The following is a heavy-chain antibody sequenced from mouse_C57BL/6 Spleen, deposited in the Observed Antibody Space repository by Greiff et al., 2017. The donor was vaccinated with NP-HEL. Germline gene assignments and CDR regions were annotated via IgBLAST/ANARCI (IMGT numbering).Heavy chain of an antibody. D-gene: IGHD1-1*01. CDR2: IHPNSGST. Sequence: QVQLQQPGAELVKPGASVKLSCKASGYTFTSYWMHWVKQRPGQGLEWIGMIHPNSGSTNYNEKFKSKATLTVDKSSSTAYMQLSSLTSEDSAVYYCARPDYGSSYHYWGQGTTLTVSS. J-gene: IGHJ2*01. CDR3: ARPDYGSSYHY. V-gene: IGHV1-64*01. CDR1: GYTFTSYW.